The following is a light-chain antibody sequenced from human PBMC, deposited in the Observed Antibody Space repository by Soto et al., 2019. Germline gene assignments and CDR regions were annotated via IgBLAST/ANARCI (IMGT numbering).Light chain of an antibody. V-gene: IGKV1-5*03. CDR3: QQHNSSPWT. CDR2: QAS. J-gene: IGKJ1*01. Sequence: DIQMTQAHSILSASVGDRVAITCRASQSISAWVAWYQQKPGKAPKLLIYQASLLESGVPSRFSGSGSGTEFTLTISSLQPDDLATYYCQQHNSSPWTFGQGTKVEIK. CDR1: QSISAW.